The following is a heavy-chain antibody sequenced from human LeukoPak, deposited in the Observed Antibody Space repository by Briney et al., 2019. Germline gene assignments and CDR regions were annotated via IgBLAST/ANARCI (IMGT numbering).Heavy chain of an antibody. V-gene: IGHV1-2*06. CDR3: ARDIGAGAWGDFDY. CDR2: INPNSGGT. D-gene: IGHD1-26*01. CDR1: GYTFTGYY. Sequence: ASVKVSCKASGYTFTGYYMHWVRQAPGQGLEWMGRINPNSGGTNYAQKFQGRVTMTGDTSISTAYMELSRLRSDDTAVYYCARDIGAGAWGDFDYWGQGTLVTVSS. J-gene: IGHJ4*02.